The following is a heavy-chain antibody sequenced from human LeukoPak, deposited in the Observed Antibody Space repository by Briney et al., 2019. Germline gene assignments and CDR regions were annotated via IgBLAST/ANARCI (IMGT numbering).Heavy chain of an antibody. CDR1: GGSLSTSGYY. Sequence: SETLSLTCTVPGGSLSTSGYYWGWIRQPPGTGLEWIGIIYYSGSTYYNPSLKSRVTISVDTSKNQFSLKLSSVTAADTAVYYCATRAAAGTMGLFDPWGQGTLVTVSS. V-gene: IGHV4-39*01. J-gene: IGHJ5*02. D-gene: IGHD6-13*01. CDR2: IYYSGST. CDR3: ATRAAAGTMGLFDP.